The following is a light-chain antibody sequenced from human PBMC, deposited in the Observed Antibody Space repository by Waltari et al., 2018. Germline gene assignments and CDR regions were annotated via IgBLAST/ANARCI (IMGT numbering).Light chain of an antibody. CDR3: QAWDSSRVV. Sequence: SYELTQPPSVSVSPRQTATITCSGEKLGDKYACWYQQKPGQSPLLVIYQDNKRPSGIPERFSGSNSGNTATLTISGTQAMDEADYYCQAWDSSRVVFGGGTKLTVL. V-gene: IGLV3-1*01. CDR2: QDN. CDR1: KLGDKY. J-gene: IGLJ2*01.